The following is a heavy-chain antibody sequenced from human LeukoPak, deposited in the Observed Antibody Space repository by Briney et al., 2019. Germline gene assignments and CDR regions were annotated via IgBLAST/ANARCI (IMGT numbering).Heavy chain of an antibody. D-gene: IGHD6-13*01. V-gene: IGHV4-39*07. CDR2: INHSGST. CDR1: GASISGTAYY. Sequence: PSETLSLTCTVSGASISGTAYYWGWVRQPPRKGLEWIGEINHSGSTNYNPSLKSRVTISVDTSKNQFSLKLSSVTAADTAVYYCARESSWSSSLIDYWGQGTLVTVSS. CDR3: ARESSWSSSLIDY. J-gene: IGHJ4*02.